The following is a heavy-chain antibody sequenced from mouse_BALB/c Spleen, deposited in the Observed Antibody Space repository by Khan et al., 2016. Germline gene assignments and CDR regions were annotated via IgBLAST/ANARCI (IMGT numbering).Heavy chain of an antibody. J-gene: IGHJ3*01. CDR2: INTHSGVP. Sequence: QIQLVQSGPELKKPGETVRISCKASGFTFTTAGMQWVQKMPGKGLKWIGWINTHSGVPKYAEDFKGRFAFSLETSDSTAYLQISNLKNEDTATYFCARYDYDAWFAYWGQGTLVTVSA. CDR3: ARYDYDAWFAY. D-gene: IGHD2-4*01. CDR1: GFTFTTAG. V-gene: IGHV9-4*02.